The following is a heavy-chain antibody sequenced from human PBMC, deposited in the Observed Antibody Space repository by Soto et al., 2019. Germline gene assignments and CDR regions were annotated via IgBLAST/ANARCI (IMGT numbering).Heavy chain of an antibody. CDR2: ISGSGGST. CDR1: GFTFSSYA. J-gene: IGHJ6*02. D-gene: IGHD3-3*01. Sequence: PGGSLRLSCAASGFTFSSYAMSWVRQAPGKGLKWVSAISGSGGSTYYADSVKGRFTISRDNSKNTLYLQMNSLRAEDTAVYYCAKDIGRVTYYDFWSGYSGGLYGMDVWGQGTTVTVSS. V-gene: IGHV3-23*01. CDR3: AKDIGRVTYYDFWSGYSGGLYGMDV.